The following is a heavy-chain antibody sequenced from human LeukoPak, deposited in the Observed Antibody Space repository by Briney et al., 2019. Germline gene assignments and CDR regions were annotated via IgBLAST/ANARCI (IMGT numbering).Heavy chain of an antibody. D-gene: IGHD3-22*01. CDR3: AKDPAYYYDSSGYFDY. Sequence: TGGSLRLSCAASGFTFSSYEMNWVRQAPGKGLEWVAFIRYDGSNKYYADSVKGRFTISRDNSKNTLYLQMNSLRAEDTAVYYCAKDPAYYYDSSGYFDYWGQGTLVTVSS. CDR1: GFTFSSYE. CDR2: IRYDGSNK. V-gene: IGHV3-30*02. J-gene: IGHJ4*02.